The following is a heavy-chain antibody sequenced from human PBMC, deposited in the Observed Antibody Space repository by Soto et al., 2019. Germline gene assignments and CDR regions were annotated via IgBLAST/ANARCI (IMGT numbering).Heavy chain of an antibody. J-gene: IGHJ4*02. Sequence: EVQLVESGGGLVKPGGSLRVSCEASGFVFSSYSMNWVRQAPGKGLEWVSSISSSGIYIYYADSMKGRFTISRDNAKNSLYLQTNSLRAEDTAVYYCARQTTGEYNSESSGYSPFDYWGQGTLVTVSS. CDR3: ARQTTGEYNSESSGYSPFDY. CDR2: ISSSGIYI. CDR1: GFVFSSYS. D-gene: IGHD3-22*01. V-gene: IGHV3-21*01.